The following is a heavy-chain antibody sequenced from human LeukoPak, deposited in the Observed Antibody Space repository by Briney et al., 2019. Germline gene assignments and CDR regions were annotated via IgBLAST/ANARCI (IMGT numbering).Heavy chain of an antibody. J-gene: IGHJ4*02. V-gene: IGHV3-30*03. CDR1: GFTFSSYS. CDR2: ISYDGSNK. D-gene: IGHD6-13*01. CDR3: AREPPYSNSWTDFDS. Sequence: PGGSLRLSCSASGFTFSSYSMHWVRQAPGEGLEWVAAISYDGSNKYYADSVKGRFTISRDDSKNTLYLQMNSLRAEDTAVYYCAREPPYSNSWTDFDSWGQGTLVTVSS.